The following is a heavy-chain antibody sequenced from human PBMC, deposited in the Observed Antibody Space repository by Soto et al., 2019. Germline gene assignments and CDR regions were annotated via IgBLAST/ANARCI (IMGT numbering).Heavy chain of an antibody. Sequence: PGGSLRLSCVASDFTFSNRWMHWVRQVPGKGLVWVSHINSDGSSTTYADSVKGRFTISRDNAKKTVYLQMNSLRAEDTAVYFCARYTSSWYLGYWGQGTQVTVS. CDR3: ARYTSSWYLGY. V-gene: IGHV3-74*03. CDR1: DFTFSNRW. CDR2: INSDGSST. J-gene: IGHJ4*02. D-gene: IGHD6-13*01.